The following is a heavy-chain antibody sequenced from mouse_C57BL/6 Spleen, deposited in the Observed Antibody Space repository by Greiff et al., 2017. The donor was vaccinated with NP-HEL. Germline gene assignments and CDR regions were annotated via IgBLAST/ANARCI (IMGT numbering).Heavy chain of an antibody. CDR3: ARGYDYNAMDY. CDR2: IFPGSGST. V-gene: IGHV1-56*01. Sequence: VQLQQSGPELVRPGASVKISCKAPGYTFTSYWMQWVRQRPGQGLEWIGEIFPGSGSTYYNEKFKGKATLTVDTSSSTAYLQLSSLTSEDSAVYFCARGYDYNAMDYWGQGTSVTVSS. CDR1: GYTFTSYW. D-gene: IGHD1-1*02. J-gene: IGHJ4*01.